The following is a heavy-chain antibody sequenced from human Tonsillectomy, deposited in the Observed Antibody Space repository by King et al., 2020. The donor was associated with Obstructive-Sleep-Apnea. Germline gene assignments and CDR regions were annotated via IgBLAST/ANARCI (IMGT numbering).Heavy chain of an antibody. D-gene: IGHD3-10*01. Sequence: QLVQSGADMKKPGASVTVSCKASGYTFSNYAIHWVRPVPGQRPEWMGWGNTGSGETKYSQSFQGRVTITRDTSARLVYMELRSLRLDDTAIYFCARDSLGSRVTMIRGDWFDPWGQGTLVTVSS. V-gene: IGHV1-3*04. CDR1: GYTFSNYA. CDR3: ARDSLGSRVTMIRGDWFDP. J-gene: IGHJ5*02. CDR2: GNTGSGET.